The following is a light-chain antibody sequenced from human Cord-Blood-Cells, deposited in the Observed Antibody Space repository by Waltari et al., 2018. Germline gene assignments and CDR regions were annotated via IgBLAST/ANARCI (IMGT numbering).Light chain of an antibody. CDR1: TSGYQY. J-gene: IGLJ2*01. V-gene: IGLV3-1*01. CDR3: QACDSSTAV. Sequence: SYELTQPPPVSVSPGRTARITCSGDTSGYQYACRYRQKPGQSPVLVLYQDRKRPSGIPARFSGSNSGNTATLTISGTQAMDEADHYCQACDSSTAVFGGGTKLTGL. CDR2: QDR.